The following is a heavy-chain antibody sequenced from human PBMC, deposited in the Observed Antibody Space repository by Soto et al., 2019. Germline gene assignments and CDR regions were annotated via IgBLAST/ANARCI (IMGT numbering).Heavy chain of an antibody. J-gene: IGHJ6*03. CDR3: ARLGGGTTSVYYYYMDV. V-gene: IGHV4-59*01. Sequence: SETLSLTCTVSGGSISNYYWSWIRQPPGKRLEWIGYIYYSGSTNYNPSLKSRVTISLDTSKNQFSLKLSSATAADTAVYYCARLGGGTTSVYYYYMDVWGKGTTVTGSS. CDR1: GGSISNYY. D-gene: IGHD1-26*01. CDR2: IYYSGST.